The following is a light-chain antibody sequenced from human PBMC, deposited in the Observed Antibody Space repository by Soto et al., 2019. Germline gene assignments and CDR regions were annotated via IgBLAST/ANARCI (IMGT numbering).Light chain of an antibody. J-gene: IGLJ2*01. CDR3: QVWDSSSDHPVV. Sequence: SYELTQPPSVSVAPGKTARITCGGNNIGSTSVHWYQQKPGQAPVLVIYYDSDRPSGIPERFSGSNSGNTATLTISRVEAGDEADYYCQVWDSSSDHPVVFGGGTQLTV. V-gene: IGLV3-21*04. CDR2: YDS. CDR1: NIGSTS.